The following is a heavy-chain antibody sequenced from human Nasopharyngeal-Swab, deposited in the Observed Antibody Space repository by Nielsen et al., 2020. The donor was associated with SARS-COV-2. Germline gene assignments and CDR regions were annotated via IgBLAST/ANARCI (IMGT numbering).Heavy chain of an antibody. D-gene: IGHD3-3*01. CDR2: ISYDGSNK. V-gene: IGHV3-30*18. Sequence: GESLKISCAASGFTFSSYGMHWVRQAPGKGLEWVAVISYDGSNKYYADSVKGRFTISRDNSENTLYLQMNSLRAEDTAVYYCANLIFGDAFDIWGQGTMVTVSS. J-gene: IGHJ3*02. CDR3: ANLIFGDAFDI. CDR1: GFTFSSYG.